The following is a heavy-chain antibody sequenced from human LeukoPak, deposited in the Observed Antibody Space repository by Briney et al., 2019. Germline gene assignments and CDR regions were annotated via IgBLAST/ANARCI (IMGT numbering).Heavy chain of an antibody. J-gene: IGHJ5*02. CDR2: IIPIFGTA. CDR3: ARGGITIIGVTSLGWFDL. V-gene: IGHV1-69*05. D-gene: IGHD3-3*01. Sequence: GASVKVSCKASGGTFSRYAISWVRQAPGQGLEWMRGIIPIFGTANYAQKFQGRVTITTDESTSTAYMELSSLRSEDTAVYYCARGGITIIGVTSLGWFDLWGQGTLVTVSS. CDR1: GGTFSRYA.